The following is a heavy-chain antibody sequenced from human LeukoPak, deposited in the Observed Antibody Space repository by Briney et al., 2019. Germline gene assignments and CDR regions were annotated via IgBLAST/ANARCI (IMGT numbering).Heavy chain of an antibody. CDR1: GFTFSSYG. V-gene: IGHV3-30*18. J-gene: IGHJ4*02. D-gene: IGHD3-22*01. Sequence: GRSLRLSCAASGFTFSSYGMHWVRQAPGKGLEWVAVISYDGSNKYYADSVKGRFTISRDNSKNTLYLQMNSLRAEDTAVYYCAKDYYDSSGYTYYFDYWGQGTPVTVSS. CDR2: ISYDGSNK. CDR3: AKDYYDSSGYTYYFDY.